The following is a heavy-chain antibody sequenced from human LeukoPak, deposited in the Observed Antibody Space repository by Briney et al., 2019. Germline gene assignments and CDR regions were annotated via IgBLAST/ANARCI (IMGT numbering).Heavy chain of an antibody. CDR2: IYSGGST. CDR1: GFTVSSNY. D-gene: IGHD1-14*01. Sequence: GGSLRLSCAASGFTVSSNYMSWVRQAPGKGLEWVSVIYSGGSTYYADSVKGRFTISRDNSKNTLYLQMNSLRAEDTAVYYCARLVGDRRDIYYYYMDVWGKGTTVTVSS. V-gene: IGHV3-66*04. J-gene: IGHJ6*03. CDR3: ARLVGDRRDIYYYYMDV.